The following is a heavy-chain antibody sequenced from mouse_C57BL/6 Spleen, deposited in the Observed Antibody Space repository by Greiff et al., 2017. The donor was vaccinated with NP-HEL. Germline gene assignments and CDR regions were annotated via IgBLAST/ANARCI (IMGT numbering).Heavy chain of an antibody. Sequence: EVKLVESGGGLVKPGGSLKLSCAASGFTFSSSAMSWVRQTPEKRLEWVATISDGGSYTYYPDNVKGRFTISRDNAKNNLYLQMSHLKSEDTAMYYCARNLEAMDYWGQGTSVTVSS. J-gene: IGHJ4*01. CDR1: GFTFSSSA. CDR2: ISDGGSYT. CDR3: ARNLEAMDY. V-gene: IGHV5-4*03.